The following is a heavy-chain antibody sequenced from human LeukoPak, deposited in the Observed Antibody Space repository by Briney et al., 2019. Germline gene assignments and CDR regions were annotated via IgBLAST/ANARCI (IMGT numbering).Heavy chain of an antibody. J-gene: IGHJ3*02. V-gene: IGHV4-39*01. CDR1: YY. CDR3: ARHLSDNYCSSTSCLKVDAFDI. Sequence: YYMSWIRQAPGKGLEWIGSIYYSGSTYYNPSLKSRVTISVDTSKNQFSLKLSSVTAADTAVYYCARHLSDNYCSSTSCLKVDAFDIWGQGTMVTVSS. CDR2: IYYSGST. D-gene: IGHD2-2*01.